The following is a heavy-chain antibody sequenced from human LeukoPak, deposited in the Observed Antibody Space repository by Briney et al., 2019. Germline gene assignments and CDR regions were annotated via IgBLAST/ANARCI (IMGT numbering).Heavy chain of an antibody. CDR3: AKGASGYDYEGAFDI. CDR2: INSDGSST. V-gene: IGHV3-74*01. CDR1: GFTFSSYW. Sequence: GGSLRLSCAASGFTFSSYWMHWVRQAPGKGLVWVSRINSDGSSTSYADSVKGRFTISRDNAENTLYLQMNSLRAEDTAVYYCAKGASGYDYEGAFDIWGQGTMVTVSS. J-gene: IGHJ3*02. D-gene: IGHD5-12*01.